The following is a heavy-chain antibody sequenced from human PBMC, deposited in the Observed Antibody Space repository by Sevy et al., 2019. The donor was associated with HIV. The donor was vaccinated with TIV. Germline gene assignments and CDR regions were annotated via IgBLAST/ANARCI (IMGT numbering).Heavy chain of an antibody. D-gene: IGHD3-10*01. CDR1: GFSFDRYG. J-gene: IGHJ4*02. Sequence: GGSLRLSCAASGFSFDRYGMHWVRQAPGKGLEWVAVILYEGINKDYGDSVRGGFTISRDNSKNTLYLQMNSLRVDDTAVYYCATGRDYGSGSYDYWGPGTLVTVSS. V-gene: IGHV3-33*01. CDR2: ILYEGINK. CDR3: ATGRDYGSGSYDY.